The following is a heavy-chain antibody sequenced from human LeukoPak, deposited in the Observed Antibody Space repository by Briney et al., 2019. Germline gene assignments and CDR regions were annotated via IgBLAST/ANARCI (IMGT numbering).Heavy chain of an antibody. D-gene: IGHD2-8*01. CDR2: ISGSGGST. J-gene: IGHJ4*02. CDR3: AKVSGYRTNGVCFSYY. CDR1: GFTFSSYA. Sequence: QPGGSLRLSCAASGFTFSSYAMSWVRQAPGKGLEWVSAISGSGGSTHYYADSVKGRFTISRDNSKNTLYLQMNSLRAEDTAVYYCAKVSGYRTNGVCFSYYWGQGTLVTVSS. V-gene: IGHV3-23*01.